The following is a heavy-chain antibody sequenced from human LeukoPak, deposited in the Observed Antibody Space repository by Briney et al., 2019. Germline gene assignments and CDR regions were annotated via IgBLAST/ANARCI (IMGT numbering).Heavy chain of an antibody. CDR3: VSVYDSSGYYPF. CDR2: INHSGST. J-gene: IGHJ4*02. V-gene: IGHV4-34*01. Sequence: SETLSLTCAVYGGSFSGYYWSWIRQPPGKGLEWIGEINHSGSTNYNPSLKSRVTISVDTSKNQFSLKLSSVTAADTAVYYCVSVYDSSGYYPFWGQGTLVTVSS. CDR1: GGSFSGYY. D-gene: IGHD3-22*01.